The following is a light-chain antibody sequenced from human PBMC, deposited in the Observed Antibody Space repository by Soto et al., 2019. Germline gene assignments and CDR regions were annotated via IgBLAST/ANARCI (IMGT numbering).Light chain of an antibody. Sequence: QPVLTQSPSASASLGASVKLTCTLSSGHSSYVIAWHQQQPEKGPRYLMKLNSDGSHSKGDGIPDRFSGSSSGAERYLTISCLQSEDEADYYCQTWGTGIAVFGGGTQLTVL. CDR3: QTWGTGIAV. V-gene: IGLV4-69*01. CDR1: SGHSSYV. J-gene: IGLJ7*01. CDR2: LNSDGSH.